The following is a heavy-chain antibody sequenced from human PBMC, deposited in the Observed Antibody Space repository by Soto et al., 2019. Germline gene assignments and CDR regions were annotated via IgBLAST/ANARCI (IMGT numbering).Heavy chain of an antibody. CDR3: ARAGLYYGSGTYSTYFDY. Sequence: ASVKVSCKASGYSFASYCISWVRQAPGQGLEWMGWISAYNGNTNYAQKLQGRVTMTTDTSTSTAYMELRSLRSDDTAVYYCARAGLYYGSGTYSTYFDYWGQGTLVTVSS. D-gene: IGHD3-10*01. CDR1: GYSFASYC. J-gene: IGHJ4*02. V-gene: IGHV1-18*04. CDR2: ISAYNGNT.